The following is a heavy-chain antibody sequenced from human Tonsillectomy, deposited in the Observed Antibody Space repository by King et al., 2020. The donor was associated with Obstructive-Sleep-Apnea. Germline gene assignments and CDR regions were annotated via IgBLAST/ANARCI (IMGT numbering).Heavy chain of an antibody. Sequence: QLVQSGGGVVQPGGSLRLSCAASGFTFSSYSMHWVRQAPGKGLEWVAFIRYDESNVYYADSVKGRFTVSRDNSKNTLSLQMNSLRAEDTALYYCAKDRQGYQVSDYWGQGTLVTVSS. V-gene: IGHV3-30*02. CDR1: GFTFSSYS. D-gene: IGHD2-2*01. CDR3: AKDRQGYQVSDY. J-gene: IGHJ4*02. CDR2: IRYDESNV.